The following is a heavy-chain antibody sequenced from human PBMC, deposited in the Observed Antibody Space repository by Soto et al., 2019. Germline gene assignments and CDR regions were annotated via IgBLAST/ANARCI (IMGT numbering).Heavy chain of an antibody. CDR2: IYYSGST. D-gene: IGHD6-13*01. J-gene: IGHJ5*02. CDR1: GGSISSYY. Sequence: PSETLSLTCTVSGGSISSYYWSWIRQPPGKGLEWIGYIYYSGSTYYNPSLKSRVTISVDTSKNQFSLKLSSVTAADTAVYYCARETKGYSSSWPQYNWFDPWGQGTLVTVSS. CDR3: ARETKGYSSSWPQYNWFDP. V-gene: IGHV4-59*12.